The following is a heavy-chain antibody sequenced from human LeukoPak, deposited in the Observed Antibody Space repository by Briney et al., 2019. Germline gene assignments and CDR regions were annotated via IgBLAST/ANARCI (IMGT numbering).Heavy chain of an antibody. J-gene: IGHJ5*02. Sequence: ASVTVSCKASGYTFTGYYMHWVRQAPGHGLEWMGWINPNSGGTNYAQKFQGRVTMTRDTSISTAYMELSRLRSDDTAVYYCASVMGGYNWFDPWGQGTLVTVSS. CDR1: GYTFTGYY. D-gene: IGHD1-26*01. CDR2: INPNSGGT. V-gene: IGHV1-2*02. CDR3: ASVMGGYNWFDP.